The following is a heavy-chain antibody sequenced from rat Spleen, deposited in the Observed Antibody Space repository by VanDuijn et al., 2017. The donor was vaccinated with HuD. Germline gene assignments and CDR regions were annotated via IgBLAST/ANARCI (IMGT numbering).Heavy chain of an antibody. D-gene: IGHD1-4*01. J-gene: IGHJ2*01. CDR3: ARHAYNSYFDY. CDR2: ISSDGGRN. Sequence: EVQLVESDGGVVQPGRSLKLSCAASGFTFSDYYMAWVRHAPTKGLEWVATISSDGGRNFYRESVKGRFTSSRDNAKSTLYLQMDSLRSGDTATSYCARHAYNSYFDYWGQGVMVTVSS. V-gene: IGHV5-29*01. CDR1: GFTFSDYY.